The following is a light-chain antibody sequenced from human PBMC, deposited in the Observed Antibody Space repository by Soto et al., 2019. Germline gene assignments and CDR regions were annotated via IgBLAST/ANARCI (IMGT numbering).Light chain of an antibody. CDR3: QHRMNWPLT. V-gene: IGKV3-15*01. CDR1: QGVSKN. J-gene: IGKJ5*01. Sequence: ETGLTRSPGTLSLSTGERATLSCGANQGVSKNYLAWYQQKHGQAPRPLIYGASTRASGIPVRFSGSGSGTEFNLTISSLQSEDFAVYYCQHRMNWPLTFGQGTRLEIK. CDR2: GAS.